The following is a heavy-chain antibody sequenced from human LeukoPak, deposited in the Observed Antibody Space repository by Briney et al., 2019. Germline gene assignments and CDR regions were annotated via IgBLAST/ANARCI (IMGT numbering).Heavy chain of an antibody. CDR2: IRSDGSNK. D-gene: IGHD1-26*01. V-gene: IGHV3-30*02. CDR1: GFSFSSYG. Sequence: GGSLRLSCAGSGFSFSSYGMHWVRQAPGKGLEWMAFIRSDGSNKYYADSVKGRFTISRDNSKNTLYLQMNSLRAEDTALYYCARDGIVGATGAFDIWGQGTMVTVSS. J-gene: IGHJ3*02. CDR3: ARDGIVGATGAFDI.